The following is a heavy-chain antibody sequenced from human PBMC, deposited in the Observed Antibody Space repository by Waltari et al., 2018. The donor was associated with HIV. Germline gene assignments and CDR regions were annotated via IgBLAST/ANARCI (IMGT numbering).Heavy chain of an antibody. Sequence: QVQLQQWGAGLLKPSETLSLPCAVYGGSFRGYYWIRIRPPPGKGLEWIGEINHSGSTNYNPSLKSRVTISVDTSKNQFSLKLSSVTAADTAVYYCARASLRYFDWSKKGNWFDPWGQGTLVTVSS. J-gene: IGHJ5*02. CDR1: GGSFRGYY. CDR2: INHSGST. D-gene: IGHD3-9*01. CDR3: ARASLRYFDWSKKGNWFDP. V-gene: IGHV4-34*01.